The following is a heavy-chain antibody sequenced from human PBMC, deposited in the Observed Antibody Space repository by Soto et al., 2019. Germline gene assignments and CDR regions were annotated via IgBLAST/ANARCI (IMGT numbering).Heavy chain of an antibody. V-gene: IGHV3-74*01. CDR1: GFTFMTYW. Sequence: WGSLRLSCAASGFTFMTYWMHGVLQAPGKGLVWVSRINSDGSDTSYADCVKGRFTISRDNAKNTLYLQMHSLRADDTAVYYCASIMGGPGLLDSWGQGTLVTVSS. D-gene: IGHD3-16*01. CDR2: INSDGSDT. J-gene: IGHJ4*02. CDR3: ASIMGGPGLLDS.